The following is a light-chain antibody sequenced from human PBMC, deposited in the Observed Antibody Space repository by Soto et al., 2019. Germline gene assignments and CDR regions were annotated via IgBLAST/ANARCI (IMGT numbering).Light chain of an antibody. CDR1: QRLNSE. J-gene: IGKJ2*01. Sequence: DIVLTQSSAPLSLSPCNSTAISCRASQRLNSEWAWYHRPPGQPPRLLIYGASTRATGVPARFTGSESGSKFTLTISGLQSEDFALYYCQPAHNWPLTFCQRTTLEI. CDR3: QPAHNWPLT. V-gene: IGKV3-15*01. CDR2: GAS.